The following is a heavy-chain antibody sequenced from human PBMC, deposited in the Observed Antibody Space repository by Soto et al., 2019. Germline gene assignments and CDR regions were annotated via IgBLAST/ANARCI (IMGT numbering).Heavy chain of an antibody. V-gene: IGHV3-23*01. CDR2: ITGSGSYT. D-gene: IGHD6-13*01. J-gene: IGHJ4*02. CDR1: GFTFFSYA. CDR3: AKSRYPGYSSIWSFDY. Sequence: GESLRLSCSASGFTFFSYAMRWVRQAPGKGLEWVSVITGSGSYTYYADSVKGRFTISRDNSKNTLYLQVDSLKADDTAVYYCAKSRYPGYSSIWSFDYWGQGSLVTVSS.